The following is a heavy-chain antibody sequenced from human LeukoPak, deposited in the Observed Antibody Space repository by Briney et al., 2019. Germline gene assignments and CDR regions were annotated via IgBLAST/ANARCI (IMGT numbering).Heavy chain of an antibody. D-gene: IGHD4-23*01. CDR1: GFTVSSNY. J-gene: IGHJ4*02. CDR3: ARDLGGNSDY. V-gene: IGHV3-66*01. CDR2: IYSGGST. Sequence: GGSLRLSCAASGFTVSSNYMSWVRQAPGKGLEWVSVIYSGGSTYYADSVKGRFTISRDNSKNTLNLQMNSLRAGDTAVYYCARDLGGNSDYWGQGTLVTVSS.